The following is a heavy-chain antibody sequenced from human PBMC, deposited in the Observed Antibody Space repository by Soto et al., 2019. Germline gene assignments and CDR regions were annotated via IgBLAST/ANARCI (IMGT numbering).Heavy chain of an antibody. CDR2: TYYRSKWYY. CDR3: ARGEQYSGRIFDF. CDR1: GDSVSSNSAG. V-gene: IGHV6-1*01. J-gene: IGHJ4*01. Sequence: SQTLSLTCAITGDSVSSNSAGWSWVRQSPSRGLEWLGRTYYRSKWYYEYAVSVRGRITINPDTSKNQYSLQLNSVTPEDTAVYFCARGEQYSGRIFDFWGQGTLVSVST. D-gene: IGHD1-26*01.